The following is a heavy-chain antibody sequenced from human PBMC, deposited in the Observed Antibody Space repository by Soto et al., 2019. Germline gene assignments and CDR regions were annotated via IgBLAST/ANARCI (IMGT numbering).Heavy chain of an antibody. Sequence: SETLSLTCAVYGGSFSCYYWSWIRQPPGKGLEWIGEINHSGSTNYNPSLKSRVTISVDTSKNQFSLKLSSVTAADTAVYYCARIGRYDYWGQGTLVTVSS. CDR3: ARIGRYDY. CDR2: INHSGST. V-gene: IGHV4-34*01. CDR1: GGSFSCYY. J-gene: IGHJ4*02. D-gene: IGHD1-26*01.